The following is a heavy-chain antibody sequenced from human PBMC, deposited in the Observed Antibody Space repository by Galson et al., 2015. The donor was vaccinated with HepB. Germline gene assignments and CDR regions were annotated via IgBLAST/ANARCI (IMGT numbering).Heavy chain of an antibody. J-gene: IGHJ6*02. CDR3: ALGTVDYYYGMDV. V-gene: IGHV6-1*01. D-gene: IGHD7-27*01. CDR2: TYYRSKWYN. Sequence: WVRQAPGQGLEWLGRTYYRSKWYNDYAVSVKSRITINPDTSKNQFSLQLNSVTPEDTAVYYCALGTVDYYYGMDVWGQGTTVTVSS.